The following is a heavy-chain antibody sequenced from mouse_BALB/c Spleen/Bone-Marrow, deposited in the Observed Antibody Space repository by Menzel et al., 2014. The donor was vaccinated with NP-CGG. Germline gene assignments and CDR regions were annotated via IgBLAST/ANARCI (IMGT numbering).Heavy chain of an antibody. J-gene: IGHJ1*01. V-gene: IGHV4-1*02. CDR3: ARLNCYGNLFV. Sequence: EGKLLESGGGLVQPGGSLKLSCAASGFDFSRYWMSWVRQAPGKGLEWIGEINPDSNTINYTPSLKDKFIISRDNAKNTLSLQMSKVRSEDTALYYCARLNCYGNLFVWGAGTTVTVSS. D-gene: IGHD1-1*01. CDR1: GFDFSRYW. CDR2: INPDSNTI.